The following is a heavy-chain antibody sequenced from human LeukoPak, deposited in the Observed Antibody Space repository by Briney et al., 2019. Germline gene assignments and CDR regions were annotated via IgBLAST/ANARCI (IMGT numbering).Heavy chain of an antibody. CDR1: GYTFTGYY. V-gene: IGHV1-2*02. J-gene: IGHJ3*02. Sequence: GASVKVSCKASGYTFTGYYMHWVRQAPGQGLEWMGWINPNSGGTNYAQKFQGRVTMTRDTSISTAYMELSRLRSDDTAVYYCARVGIAAAGTPYGAFDIWGQGTMVTVSS. CDR2: INPNSGGT. CDR3: ARVGIAAAGTPYGAFDI. D-gene: IGHD6-13*01.